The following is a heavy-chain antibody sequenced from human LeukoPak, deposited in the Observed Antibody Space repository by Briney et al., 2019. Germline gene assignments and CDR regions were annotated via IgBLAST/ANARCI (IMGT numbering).Heavy chain of an antibody. J-gene: IGHJ6*03. D-gene: IGHD2-2*01. V-gene: IGHV4-39*01. CDR2: TYYSVST. Sequence: SETLSWTCTVPNGPVSSSIYYWGWIRHPPGNRLEWIGRTYYSVSTYYNPSLMSRVTISVDTSKNLFSLKLSSVTAADTAVYYCARHLSGCSSTSCYSGFYYYYYMDVWGKGTTVTVSS. CDR3: ARHLSGCSSTSCYSGFYYYYYMDV. CDR1: NGPVSSSIYY.